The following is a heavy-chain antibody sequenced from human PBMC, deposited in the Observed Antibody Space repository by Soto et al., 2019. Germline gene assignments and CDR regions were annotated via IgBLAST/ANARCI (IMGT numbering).Heavy chain of an antibody. CDR1: PGPPISFS. CDR2: FFNTGST. J-gene: IGHJ4*02. Sequence: QFKLQVSGQGLVKLSATLPLSCPVSPGPPISFSGSWFGHPPGKGLEWIGYFFNTGSTNHNPSLKSRVTISLDMSSSQFSLSLSSVTAADTAMYYCARSRDGYNLNPIDQWGQGLLVTVSS. CDR3: ARSRDGYNLNPIDQ. D-gene: IGHD5-12*01. V-gene: IGHV4-59*13.